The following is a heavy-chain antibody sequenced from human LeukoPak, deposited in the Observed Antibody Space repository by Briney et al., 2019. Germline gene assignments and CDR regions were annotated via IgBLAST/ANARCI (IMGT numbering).Heavy chain of an antibody. Sequence: GGSLRLSCAASEFTFSSYAMSWVRQAPGKGLEWVSTIRGSGDNTYYADSVKGRFTISRDNSKNTLYLQMNSLTAEDTAVYYCAKIATVVTFYWYFDLWGRGTLVTVSS. CDR1: EFTFSSYA. D-gene: IGHD4-23*01. V-gene: IGHV3-23*01. CDR3: AKIATVVTFYWYFDL. CDR2: IRGSGDNT. J-gene: IGHJ2*01.